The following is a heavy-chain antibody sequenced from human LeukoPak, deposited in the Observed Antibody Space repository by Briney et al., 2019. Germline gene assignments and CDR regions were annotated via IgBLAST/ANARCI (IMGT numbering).Heavy chain of an antibody. Sequence: GGSLRLSCAASGFTFSSYGVHWVRQAPGKGLEWVAFIRYDGSNKYYADSVKGRFTISRDNSKNTLYLQMNSLRAEDTAVYYCAKDGVVVAATPDYWGQGTLVTVSS. D-gene: IGHD2-15*01. CDR2: IRYDGSNK. J-gene: IGHJ4*02. CDR1: GFTFSSYG. CDR3: AKDGVVVAATPDY. V-gene: IGHV3-30*02.